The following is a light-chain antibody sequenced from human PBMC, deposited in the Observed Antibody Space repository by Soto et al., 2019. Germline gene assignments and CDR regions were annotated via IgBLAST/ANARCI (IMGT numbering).Light chain of an antibody. Sequence: QSALTRPRSVSGSPGQSVTIACTGTSSDVGGYTYVSWYEQHPGKAPKLIIYDVTERPSGVPARFSGSKSGNTASLTISGLQAEDEADYYCCSYAGSYTYVFGTGTKLTVL. J-gene: IGLJ1*01. CDR3: CSYAGSYTYV. V-gene: IGLV2-11*01. CDR1: SSDVGGYTY. CDR2: DVT.